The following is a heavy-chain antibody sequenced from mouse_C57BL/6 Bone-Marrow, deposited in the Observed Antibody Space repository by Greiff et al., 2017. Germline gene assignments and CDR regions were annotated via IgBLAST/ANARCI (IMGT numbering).Heavy chain of an antibody. CDR1: GYTFTSYG. CDR2: IYPRSGNT. J-gene: IGHJ4*01. D-gene: IGHD1-1*01. CDR3: AIVTTVVATGAMDY. V-gene: IGHV1-81*01. Sequence: VQLQQSGAELARPGASVKLSCKASGYTFTSYGISWVKQRTGQGLEWIGEIYPRSGNTYYNEKFKGKATLTADKSSCTAYMELRSLTSEDSAVYFCAIVTTVVATGAMDYWGQGTSVTVSS.